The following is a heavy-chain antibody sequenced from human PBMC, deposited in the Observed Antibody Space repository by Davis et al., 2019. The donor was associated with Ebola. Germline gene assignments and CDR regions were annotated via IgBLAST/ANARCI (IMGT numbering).Heavy chain of an antibody. CDR3: AIDSRSTTSGAY. D-gene: IGHD1-1*01. CDR1: GFTFNNYA. CDR2: VSGSGATT. V-gene: IGHV3-23*01. Sequence: PGGSLRLSCAASGFTFNNYAMTWVRQATGKGLEWVSSVSGSGATTYYADSVKGRFTISRDNAKNTQYLQMNSLRAEDTAVFYCAIDSRSTTSGAYWGQGTLVTVSS. J-gene: IGHJ4*02.